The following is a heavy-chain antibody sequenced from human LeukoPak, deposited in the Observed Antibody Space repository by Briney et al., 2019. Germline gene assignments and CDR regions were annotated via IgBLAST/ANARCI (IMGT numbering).Heavy chain of an antibody. V-gene: IGHV3-33*06. CDR3: AKDKDTPATAQPQRGYFES. D-gene: IGHD2-21*02. Sequence: GGSLRLSCAASGFTFSSYSMNWVRQAPGKGLEWVAIVWYDGSNQYYADSVKGRFTISRDNSKNTVDLQMNSLRVEDTAVYFCAKDKDTPATAQPQRGYFESWGQGTLVTVSA. J-gene: IGHJ4*02. CDR1: GFTFSSYS. CDR2: VWYDGSNQ.